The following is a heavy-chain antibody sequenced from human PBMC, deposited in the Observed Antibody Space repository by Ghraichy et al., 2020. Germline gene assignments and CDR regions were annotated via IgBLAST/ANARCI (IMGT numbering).Heavy chain of an antibody. V-gene: IGHV3-53*01. Sequence: LSLTCAASGVTVSSNYMNWVRQAPGRGLEWVSVIYSRGNTYYADSVKGRFIISRDNSKNTVDLQMNSLRAEDTAVYYCAREVVTHDYYYGMDVWGQGTTVTVSS. CDR1: GVTVSSNY. J-gene: IGHJ6*02. CDR3: AREVVTHDYYYGMDV. CDR2: IYSRGNT. D-gene: IGHD2-21*02.